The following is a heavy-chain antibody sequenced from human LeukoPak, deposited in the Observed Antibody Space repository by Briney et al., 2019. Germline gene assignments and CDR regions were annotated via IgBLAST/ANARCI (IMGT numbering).Heavy chain of an antibody. V-gene: IGHV3-30*18. Sequence: GGSLRLSCAASGFTFSSSGMHWVRQVPGKGLEWVAVISYDGSNKYYTEPVKGRFTISRDNSKNTLCLQMDSLRPEDTAVYYCAKAPSVAGTGWFDPWGQGTLVTVSS. J-gene: IGHJ5*02. CDR2: ISYDGSNK. D-gene: IGHD6-19*01. CDR1: GFTFSSSG. CDR3: AKAPSVAGTGWFDP.